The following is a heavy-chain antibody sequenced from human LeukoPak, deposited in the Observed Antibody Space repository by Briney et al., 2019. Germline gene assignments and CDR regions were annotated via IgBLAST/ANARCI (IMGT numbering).Heavy chain of an antibody. V-gene: IGHV4-59*08. D-gene: IGHD2-8*02. Sequence: SETLSLTCTVSGGSISSYFWTWIRQPPGKGLEWIGYIYYSGSTNYNPTLKSRVTISVDTSKNQFSLQLSSVPAADTAAYYCARRTGSTEWNHALHIWGQGTMVSVSS. CDR2: IYYSGST. CDR1: GGSISSYF. J-gene: IGHJ3*02. CDR3: ARRTGSTEWNHALHI.